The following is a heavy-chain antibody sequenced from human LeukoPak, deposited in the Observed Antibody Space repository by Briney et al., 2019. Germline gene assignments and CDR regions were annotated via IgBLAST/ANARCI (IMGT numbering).Heavy chain of an antibody. CDR1: GFTFSSEG. Sequence: GESLKISCAASGFTFSSEGIHWVRQAPGKGLEWVAFIRNDGGNKYYADSVKGRFTISRDNSKNTLYVQMNSLRAEDTAVYYCAKGFGYSSSWYEGSIYFDYWGQGTLVTVSS. V-gene: IGHV3-30*02. CDR2: IRNDGGNK. J-gene: IGHJ4*02. CDR3: AKGFGYSSSWYEGSIYFDY. D-gene: IGHD6-13*01.